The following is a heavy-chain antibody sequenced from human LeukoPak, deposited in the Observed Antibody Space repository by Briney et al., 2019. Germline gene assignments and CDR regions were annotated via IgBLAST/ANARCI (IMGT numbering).Heavy chain of an antibody. V-gene: IGHV1-24*01. Sequence: ASVKVSCKVSGYTLTELSMHWVRQAPGKGLEWMGGFDPEDGETIYAQKFQGRVTMTEDTSTDTAYMELSSLRSEDTAVYYCARVGRGDGYNIVTDYWGQGTLVTVSS. J-gene: IGHJ4*02. CDR3: ARVGRGDGYNIVTDY. D-gene: IGHD5-24*01. CDR1: GYTLTELS. CDR2: FDPEDGET.